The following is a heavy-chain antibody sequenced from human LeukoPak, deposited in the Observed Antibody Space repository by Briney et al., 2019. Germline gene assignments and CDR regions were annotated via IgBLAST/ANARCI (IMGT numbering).Heavy chain of an antibody. J-gene: IGHJ6*03. V-gene: IGHV4-38-2*02. CDR3: ARNNLHYYYMDV. CDR1: GYSISSGFY. CDR2: IYHTGST. Sequence: SETLSLTCTVSGYSISSGFYWGWIRPPPGKGLEWIGSIYHTGSTYSNPYLKSRVTISVDTSKNQFSLKLSSVTAADTAVYYCARNNLHYYYMDVWGKGTTVTVSS.